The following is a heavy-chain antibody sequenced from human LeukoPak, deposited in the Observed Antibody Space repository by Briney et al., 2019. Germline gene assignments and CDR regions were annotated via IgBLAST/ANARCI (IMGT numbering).Heavy chain of an antibody. CDR3: ARMRMVTGSPYLYN. D-gene: IGHD2-21*02. V-gene: IGHV4-59*02. CDR1: GAAVVTIF. Sequence: SETLSLTCNVSGAAVVTIFGAWIRQPPGKGLEFLGYLYFGGANKYNPSLRGRVTIAADTSKNQFSLTLSAATAADTGVYFCARMRMVTGSPYLYNWGQGTRVTVSS. CDR2: LYFGGAN. J-gene: IGHJ4*02.